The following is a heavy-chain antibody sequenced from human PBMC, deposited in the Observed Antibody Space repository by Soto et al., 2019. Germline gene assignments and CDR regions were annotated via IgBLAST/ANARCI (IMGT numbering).Heavy chain of an antibody. J-gene: IGHJ3*02. D-gene: IGHD2-2*01. CDR1: GFTFSSYS. CDR2: ISSSSSYI. V-gene: IGHV3-21*01. CDR3: ARDLLGLVVPAATSLDAAFDI. Sequence: GGSLRLSCAASGFTFSSYSMNWVRQAPGKGLEWVSSISSSSSYIYYADSVKGRFTISRDNAKNSLYLQMNSLRAEDTAVYYCARDLLGLVVPAATSLDAAFDIRGQGTMVTVSS.